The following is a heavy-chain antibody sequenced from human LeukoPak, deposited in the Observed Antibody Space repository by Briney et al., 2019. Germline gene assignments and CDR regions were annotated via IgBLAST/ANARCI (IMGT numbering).Heavy chain of an antibody. D-gene: IGHD6-13*01. CDR1: GGSFGGYY. V-gene: IGHV4-34*01. CDR3: ARDSSSSSYDY. Sequence: PSETLSLTCAVYGGSFGGYYWSWIRQPPGKGLEWIGEINHSGSTNYNPSLKSRVTISVDTSKNQFSLKLSSVTAADTAVYYCARDSSSSSYDYWGQGTLVTVSS. CDR2: INHSGST. J-gene: IGHJ4*02.